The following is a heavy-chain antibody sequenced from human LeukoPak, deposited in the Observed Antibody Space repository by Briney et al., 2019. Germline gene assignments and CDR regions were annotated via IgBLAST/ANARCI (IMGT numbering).Heavy chain of an antibody. J-gene: IGHJ4*02. D-gene: IGHD2/OR15-2a*01. CDR3: ARWAGTGSPQFYGLLDY. Sequence: ASVKVSCKASGGTFSNYAFSWVRQAPGQGLEWMGDIIPSFNTPVYAQKVQGRFTINADASTSTAYMELSSLGSEDTAVYYCARWAGTGSPQFYGLLDYWGQGTLVTVSS. CDR2: IIPSFNTP. V-gene: IGHV1-69*13. CDR1: GGTFSNYA.